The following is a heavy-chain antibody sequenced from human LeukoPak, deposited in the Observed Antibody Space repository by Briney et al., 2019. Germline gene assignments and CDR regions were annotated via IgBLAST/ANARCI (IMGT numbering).Heavy chain of an antibody. CDR3: ARNIVVVVAATGGSYYFDY. Sequence: SETLSLTCTVSGGSISSYYWSWIRQPPGKGLEWIGYIYYSGSTNYNPSLKSRVTISVDTSKNQFSLKLSSVTAADTAVYYCARNIVVVVAATGGSYYFDYWGQGTLVTVSS. CDR2: IYYSGST. D-gene: IGHD2-15*01. J-gene: IGHJ4*02. V-gene: IGHV4-59*12. CDR1: GGSISSYY.